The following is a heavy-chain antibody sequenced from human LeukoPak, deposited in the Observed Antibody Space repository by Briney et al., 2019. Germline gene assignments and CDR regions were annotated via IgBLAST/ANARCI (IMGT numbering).Heavy chain of an antibody. CDR3: ARRGGSLNYFDS. J-gene: IGHJ4*02. CDR2: TYPDDSDI. CDR1: GYSFTTYW. Sequence: GESLKISCKGSGYSFTTYWIGWVRQMPGKGLEWMGITYPDDSDIRYSPSFQGQVTISADKSISTAYLQWSSLKASDSAIYYCARRGGSLNYFDSWGQGTLVTVSS. V-gene: IGHV5-51*01. D-gene: IGHD1-26*01.